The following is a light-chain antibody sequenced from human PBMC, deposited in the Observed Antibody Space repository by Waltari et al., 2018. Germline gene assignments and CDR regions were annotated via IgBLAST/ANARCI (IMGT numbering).Light chain of an antibody. V-gene: IGLV3-19*01. J-gene: IGLJ2*01. CDR3: HSRETFSTRL. CDR2: GPD. CDR1: TLRRYS. Sequence: SSDLTQDPSVSVALGQTVRITCQGDTLRRYSASWYQQRPGQAPKLVLYGPDIRPSGIPDRFSGSTSGNTASLTSTGAQAEDEADYYCHSRETFSTRLFGGGTRLTV.